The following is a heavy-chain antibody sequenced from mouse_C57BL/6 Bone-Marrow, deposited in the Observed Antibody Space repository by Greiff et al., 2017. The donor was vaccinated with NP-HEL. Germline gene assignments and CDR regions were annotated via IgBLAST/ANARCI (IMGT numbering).Heavy chain of an antibody. Sequence: QVQLQQSGAELARPGASVKLSCKASGYTFTSYGISWVKQRTGQGLEWIGEIYPRSGNTYYHEKFKGKATLTADKSSSTAYMELRSLTSEDSAVYCGASRAYYSNYWFAYWGQGTLVTVSA. CDR1: GYTFTSYG. J-gene: IGHJ3*01. CDR2: IYPRSGNT. D-gene: IGHD2-5*01. V-gene: IGHV1-81*01. CDR3: ASRAYYSNYWFAY.